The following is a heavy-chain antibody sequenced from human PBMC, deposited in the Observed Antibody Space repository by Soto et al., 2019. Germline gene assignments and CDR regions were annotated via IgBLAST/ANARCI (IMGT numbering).Heavy chain of an antibody. CDR3: TREVQPGVGREYDS. J-gene: IGHJ4*02. CDR1: AFTFGSHT. V-gene: IGHV3-21*01. D-gene: IGHD1-1*01. CDR2: IDRGGSRT. Sequence: EAHLVESGGGLVKPGGSLRLSCEASAFTFGSHTMHWVRQAPGKGLEWVSSIDRGGSRTFYADTVKGRFTISRDNAKNSLFLQMNSLRAEDTAVYFCTREVQPGVGREYDSWGQGTLVTVSS.